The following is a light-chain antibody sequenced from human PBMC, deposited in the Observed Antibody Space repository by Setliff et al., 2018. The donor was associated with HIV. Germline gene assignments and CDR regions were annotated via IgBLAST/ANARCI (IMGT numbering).Light chain of an antibody. CDR1: SSGVGGYNY. CDR2: EVS. Sequence: QSVLTQPPSASGSPGQSVTISCTGTSSGVGGYNYVSWYRQYPGKAPKLMIYEVSKRPSGVPDRLSGSKSGNTASLTVSGLQVEDEADYYCSSYAGSNNYVFGTGTKVTVL. CDR3: SSYAGSNNYV. J-gene: IGLJ1*01. V-gene: IGLV2-8*01.